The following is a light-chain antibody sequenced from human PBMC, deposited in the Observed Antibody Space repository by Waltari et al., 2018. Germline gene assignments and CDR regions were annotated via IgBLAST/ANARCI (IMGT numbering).Light chain of an antibody. J-gene: IGLJ2*01. V-gene: IGLV3-25*03. Sequence: SSDLTPPPSVSVSPGQTATITVPGNALPNNPPHWYQQKPGQAPVLVIYQDTERPSGIPERFSGSSSGTTVTLTISGVQAEDEADYYCQSADSSGSYVIFGGGTKLTAL. CDR2: QDT. CDR1: ALPNNP. CDR3: QSADSSGSYVI.